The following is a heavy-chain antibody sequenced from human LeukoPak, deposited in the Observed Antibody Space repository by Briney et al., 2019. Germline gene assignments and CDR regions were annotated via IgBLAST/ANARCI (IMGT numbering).Heavy chain of an antibody. CDR3: ARDSKGSSSSSQEFFDY. Sequence: SVKGSCKASGGTFISYAISWVRQAPGQGVEWMGRIIPIFGTANYAQKFQGRVTITADKSTSTAYMELSSLRSEDTAVYYCARDSKGSSSSSQEFFDYWGQGTLVTVSS. J-gene: IGHJ4*02. CDR1: GGTFISYA. CDR2: IIPIFGTA. D-gene: IGHD6-6*01. V-gene: IGHV1-69*06.